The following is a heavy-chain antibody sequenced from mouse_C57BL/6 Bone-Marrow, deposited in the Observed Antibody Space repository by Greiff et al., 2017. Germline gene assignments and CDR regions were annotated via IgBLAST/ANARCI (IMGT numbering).Heavy chain of an antibody. Sequence: EVQRVESGGGLVQPGGSMKLSCVASGFTFSNYWMNWVRQSPEKGLEWVAQIRLKSDNYATHYAESVKGRFTISRDDSKSSVYLQMNNLRAEDTGIYYCALTTVVADWYFDVWGTGTTVTVSS. CDR3: ALTTVVADWYFDV. CDR2: IRLKSDNYAT. D-gene: IGHD1-1*01. V-gene: IGHV6-3*01. J-gene: IGHJ1*03. CDR1: GFTFSNYW.